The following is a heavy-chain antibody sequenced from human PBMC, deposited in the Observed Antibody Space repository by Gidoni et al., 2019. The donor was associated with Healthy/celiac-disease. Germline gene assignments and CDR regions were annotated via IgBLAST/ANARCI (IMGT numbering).Heavy chain of an antibody. CDR2: IYYSGST. V-gene: IGHV4-39*01. Sequence: QLQLQESGPGLVKPSETLSLTCTVSGGSISSSSYYWGWIRQPPGKGLEWIGSIYYSGSTYYNPSLKSRVTISVDTSKNQFSLKLSSVTAADTAVYYCARRAYQLLYGSVEYDYWGQGTLVTVSS. J-gene: IGHJ4*02. CDR1: GGSISSSSYY. D-gene: IGHD2-2*02. CDR3: ARRAYQLLYGSVEYDY.